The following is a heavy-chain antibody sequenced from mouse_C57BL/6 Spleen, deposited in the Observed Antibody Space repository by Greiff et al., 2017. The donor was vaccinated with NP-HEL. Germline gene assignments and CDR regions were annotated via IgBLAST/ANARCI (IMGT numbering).Heavy chain of an antibody. CDR2: INPNNGGT. CDR1: GYTFTDYY. J-gene: IGHJ2*01. Sequence: VRLKQSGPELVKPGASVKISCKASGYTFTDYYMNWVKQSHGKSLEWIGDINPNNGGTSYNQKFKGKATLTVDKSSSTAYMELRSLTSEDSAVYYCARSPVAYYFDYWGQGTTLTVSS. CDR3: ARSPVAYYFDY. V-gene: IGHV1-26*01.